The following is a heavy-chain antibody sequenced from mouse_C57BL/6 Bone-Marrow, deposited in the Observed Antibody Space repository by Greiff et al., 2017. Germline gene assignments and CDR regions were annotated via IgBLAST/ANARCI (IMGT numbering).Heavy chain of an antibody. V-gene: IGHV5-4*01. J-gene: IGHJ3*01. CDR1: GFTFSSYA. D-gene: IGHD1-1*01. Sequence: EVKVVESGGGLVKPGGSLTLSCAASGFTFSSYAMSWVRQTPEKRLEWVATISDGGSYTYYPANVKGRFTITRYNAKNNLYLKMSHLKSEDTGMYYCARDGTTVVATRFAYWGQGTLVTVSA. CDR2: ISDGGSYT. CDR3: ARDGTTVVATRFAY.